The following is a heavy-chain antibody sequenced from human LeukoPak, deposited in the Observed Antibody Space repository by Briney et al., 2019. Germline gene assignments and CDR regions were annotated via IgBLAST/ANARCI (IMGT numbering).Heavy chain of an antibody. V-gene: IGHV3-48*01. Sequence: SGGSLRLSCGGSGFTFSRNAMNWVRQAPGKGLEWVSHINSGSSTIYYADSVKGRFTISRDNAGNSLYLQMNSLRAEDTAVYYCARVLLERPGIDSFDIWGQGTMVTVSS. CDR2: INSGSSTI. D-gene: IGHD1-1*01. J-gene: IGHJ3*02. CDR3: ARVLLERPGIDSFDI. CDR1: GFTFSRNA.